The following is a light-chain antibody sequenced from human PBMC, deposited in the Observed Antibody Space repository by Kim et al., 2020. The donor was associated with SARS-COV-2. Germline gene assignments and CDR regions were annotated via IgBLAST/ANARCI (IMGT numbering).Light chain of an antibody. V-gene: IGLV3-19*01. CDR3: NSRDSSGHPKYV. CDR1: SLRSYY. CDR2: GKN. J-gene: IGLJ1*01. Sequence: GQTVRITCQGDSLRSYYASWYQQKPGQAPVLVIYGKNNRPSGIPDRFSGSSSGNTASLTITGAQAEDEADYFCNSRDSSGHPKYVFGTGTKVTVL.